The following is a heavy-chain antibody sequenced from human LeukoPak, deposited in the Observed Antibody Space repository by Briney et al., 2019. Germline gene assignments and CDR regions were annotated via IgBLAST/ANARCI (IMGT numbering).Heavy chain of an antibody. D-gene: IGHD6-19*01. Sequence: GGSLRLSCAASGFTFSSYEMNWVRQAPGKGLEWVSYISSSGSTIYYADSVKGRFTISRDNAKNSLYLQMNSLRAEGTAVYYCARDMEISGWPSGPLLRLYYYYGMDVWGQGTTVTVSS. V-gene: IGHV3-48*03. CDR2: ISSSGSTI. CDR1: GFTFSSYE. J-gene: IGHJ6*02. CDR3: ARDMEISGWPSGPLLRLYYYYGMDV.